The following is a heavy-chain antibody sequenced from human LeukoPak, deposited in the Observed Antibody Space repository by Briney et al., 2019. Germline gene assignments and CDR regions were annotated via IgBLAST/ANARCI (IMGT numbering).Heavy chain of an antibody. CDR2: IHSGGST. CDR1: EFSVGSNY. Sequence: GGSLRLSCAASEFSVGSNYMTWVRQAPGKGLEWVSLIHSGGSTFYADSVKGRFTISRDNSKETLYLQMNSLRVEDTAIYYCAREAPYPRIVGGGLRGFDYWGQGTLVTVSS. D-gene: IGHD1-26*01. CDR3: AREAPYPRIVGGGLRGFDY. V-gene: IGHV3-53*01. J-gene: IGHJ4*02.